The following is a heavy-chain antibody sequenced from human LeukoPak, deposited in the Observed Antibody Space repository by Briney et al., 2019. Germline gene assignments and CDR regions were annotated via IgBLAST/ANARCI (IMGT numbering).Heavy chain of an antibody. Sequence: TSETLSLTCTVSGYSISTGYYWGWVRQPPGKGLEWLGSIYHSGTTYYNPSLKSRVTISVDTSKNQFSLKLSSVTAADAAVYYCARSIAVAAFDYWGQGTLVTVSS. CDR3: ARSIAVAAFDY. CDR1: GYSISTGYY. D-gene: IGHD6-19*01. CDR2: IYHSGTT. V-gene: IGHV4-38-2*02. J-gene: IGHJ4*02.